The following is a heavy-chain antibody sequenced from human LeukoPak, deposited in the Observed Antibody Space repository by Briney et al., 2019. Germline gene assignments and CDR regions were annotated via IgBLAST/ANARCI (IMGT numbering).Heavy chain of an antibody. CDR3: ATSGRPSLAFDV. Sequence: ASVKVSCKSSGYTFSDYYIHWVRQAPGGGLQWLGRVDPEDAKAVYSENLQGRVTITADSFSDSTYMFLSSLTSEDTAFYYCATSGRPSLAFDVRGQGTVVTVSS. CDR1: GYTFSDYY. V-gene: IGHV1-69-2*01. CDR2: VDPEDAKA. D-gene: IGHD3-10*01. J-gene: IGHJ3*01.